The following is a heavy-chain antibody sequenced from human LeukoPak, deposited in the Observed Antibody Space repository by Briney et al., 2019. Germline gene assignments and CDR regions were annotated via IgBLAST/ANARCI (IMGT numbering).Heavy chain of an antibody. CDR1: GYTFTSYG. CDR3: VSYAGSSSGSPVDERYYYYMDV. CDR2: INPNSGGT. D-gene: IGHD6-6*01. J-gene: IGHJ6*03. V-gene: IGHV1-2*02. Sequence: ASVKVSCKASGYTFTSYGISWVRQAPGQGLEWMGLINPNSGGTNYAQKFQGRVTMTRDTSISTAYMELSRLRSDDTAVYYCVSYAGSSSGSPVDERYYYYMDVWGKGTTVTVSS.